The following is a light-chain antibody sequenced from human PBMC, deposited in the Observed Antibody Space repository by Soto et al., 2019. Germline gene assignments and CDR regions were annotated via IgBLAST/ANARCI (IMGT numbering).Light chain of an antibody. V-gene: IGKV3-11*01. CDR1: QSVSRY. CDR2: DAS. J-gene: IGKJ1*01. Sequence: EIVLTQSPATLSLSPGERATLSCRASQSVSRYLAWYQQKPGQAPRLLIYDASNRATGIPARFSCSGSGTDFTLTISNLEPEDFAVYYCQQRSNWPVTFGQGTKVEIK. CDR3: QQRSNWPVT.